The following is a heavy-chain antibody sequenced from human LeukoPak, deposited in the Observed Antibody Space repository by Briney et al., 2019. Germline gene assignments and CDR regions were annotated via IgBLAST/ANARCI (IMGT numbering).Heavy chain of an antibody. D-gene: IGHD5-12*01. CDR2: IYYSGST. CDR3: ARGGGIVATTTFDY. J-gene: IGHJ4*02. Sequence: PSQTLSLTCTVSGGSISSGGYYWSWIRQHPGKGLEWIGYIYYSGSTYYNPSLKSRVTISVDTSKNQFSLKLSSVTAADTAVYYCARGGGIVATTTFDYWGQGTLVTVSS. V-gene: IGHV4-31*03. CDR1: GGSISSGGYY.